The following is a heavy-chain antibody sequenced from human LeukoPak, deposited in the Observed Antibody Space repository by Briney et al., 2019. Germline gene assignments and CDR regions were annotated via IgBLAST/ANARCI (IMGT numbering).Heavy chain of an antibody. J-gene: IGHJ4*02. V-gene: IGHV4-59*01. CDR1: GGPFSNYY. CDR3: AGDSRLGEK. CDR2: IHYSGNT. Sequence: SPSETLSLTCAVSGGPFSNYYWNWIRQPPGKGLEWLGNIHYSGNTHYSPALKSRVTISADTSKNQFSLKLTSVTAADTAVYYCAGDSRLGEKWGQGTLVTVSS. D-gene: IGHD3-16*01.